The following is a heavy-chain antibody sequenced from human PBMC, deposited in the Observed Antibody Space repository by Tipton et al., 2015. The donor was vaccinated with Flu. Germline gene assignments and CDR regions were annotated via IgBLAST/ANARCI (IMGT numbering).Heavy chain of an antibody. CDR3: ATTVAGTGGLDY. Sequence: SLRLSCAASGFTVSSNYMSWVRQAPGKGLEWVSVIYSGGSTYYADSVKGRFTISRDNSKNTLYLQMNSLRAEDMAVYYCATTVAGTGGLDYWGQGTLVTVSS. CDR2: IYSGGST. CDR1: GFTVSSNY. D-gene: IGHD6-19*01. V-gene: IGHV3-66*01. J-gene: IGHJ4*02.